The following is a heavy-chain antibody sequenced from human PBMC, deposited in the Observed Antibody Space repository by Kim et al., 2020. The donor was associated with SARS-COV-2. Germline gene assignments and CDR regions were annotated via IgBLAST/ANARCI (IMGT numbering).Heavy chain of an antibody. D-gene: IGHD3-10*01. J-gene: IGHJ4*02. CDR1: GGSISTSDHY. V-gene: IGHV4-39*01. Sequence: SETLSLTCTVSGGSISTSDHYWGWIRRSPGMGLEWIGSISYSGTTYYNPSLKSRVTISVDTSKNQFSLRLASVTAADTAVYHCAVNRGGAPLDHWGQGTLVTVSS. CDR3: AVNRGGAPLDH. CDR2: ISYSGTT.